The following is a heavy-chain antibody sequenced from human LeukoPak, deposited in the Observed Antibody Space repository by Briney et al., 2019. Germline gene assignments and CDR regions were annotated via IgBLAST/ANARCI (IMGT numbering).Heavy chain of an antibody. Sequence: PGGSLRLSCATSGFTFSNYGFHWVRQAPGEGLEWVAVIWYDGSKEYYVDSVKGRFIISRDSSKNMVYLQMSSLRVEDTAVYYCARESAGISSDIWGQGTMVTVSS. CDR3: ARESAGISSDI. V-gene: IGHV3-33*01. CDR1: GFTFSNYG. D-gene: IGHD2-15*01. CDR2: IWYDGSKE. J-gene: IGHJ3*02.